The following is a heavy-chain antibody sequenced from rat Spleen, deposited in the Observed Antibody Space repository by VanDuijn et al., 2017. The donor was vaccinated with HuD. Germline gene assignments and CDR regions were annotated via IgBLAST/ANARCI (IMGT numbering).Heavy chain of an antibody. V-gene: IGHV5-25*01. D-gene: IGHD1-6*01. Sequence: EVQLAESGGGLVQPGRSLKLSCSASGFTFSDYYMAWVRQAPTKGLEWVASISTGGGNTYYRDSVKGRFTISRDNAKSTLYLQMDSLRSEDTATYYCVVYYGFDYWGQGVMVTVSS. J-gene: IGHJ2*01. CDR2: ISTGGGNT. CDR1: GFTFSDYY. CDR3: VVYYGFDY.